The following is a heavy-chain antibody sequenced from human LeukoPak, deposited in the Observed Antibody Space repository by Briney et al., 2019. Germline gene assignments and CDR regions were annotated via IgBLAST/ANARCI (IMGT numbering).Heavy chain of an antibody. V-gene: IGHV3-23*01. CDR1: GFTFSSYT. CDR2: ISGSGGST. CDR3: AKQWELFN. D-gene: IGHD1-26*01. J-gene: IGHJ4*02. Sequence: GGSLRLSCAASGFTFSSYTMTWVRQAPGKGVEGVSVISGSGGSTYYADSVKGRFTISRDNSKNTLYLQMNSLRAEDTAVYYCAKQWELFNWGQGTLVTVSS.